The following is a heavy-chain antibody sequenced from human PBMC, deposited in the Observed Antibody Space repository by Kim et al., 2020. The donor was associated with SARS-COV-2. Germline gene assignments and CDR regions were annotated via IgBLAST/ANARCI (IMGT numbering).Heavy chain of an antibody. Sequence: GGSLRLSCAASGFTFSSYSMNWVRQAPGKGLEWVSSISSSSSYIYYADSVKGRFTISRDNAKNSLYLQMNSLRAEDTAVYYCARDIGDILTGYPSWGQGTLVTVSS. CDR3: ARDIGDILTGYPS. V-gene: IGHV3-21*01. CDR2: ISSSSSYI. D-gene: IGHD3-9*01. CDR1: GFTFSSYS. J-gene: IGHJ5*02.